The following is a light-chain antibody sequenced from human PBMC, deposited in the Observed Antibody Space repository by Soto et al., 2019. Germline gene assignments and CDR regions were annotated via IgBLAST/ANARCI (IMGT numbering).Light chain of an antibody. CDR2: DAS. CDR1: RSMSNY. Sequence: GDRVTITCRASRSMSNYLAWYQQNPGQAPKLLIYDASSLESGVPPRFSGSGYGTEFTLTISSLQPDDFATYYCQQYYSSATFGQGTK. V-gene: IGKV1-5*01. CDR3: QQYYSSAT. J-gene: IGKJ1*01.